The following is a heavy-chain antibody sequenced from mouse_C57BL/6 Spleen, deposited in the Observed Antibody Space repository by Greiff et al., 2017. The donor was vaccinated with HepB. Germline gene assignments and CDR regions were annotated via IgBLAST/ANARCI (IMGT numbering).Heavy chain of an antibody. CDR3: ARRYDSWYFDV. CDR2: ISSGSSTI. J-gene: IGHJ1*03. V-gene: IGHV5-17*01. Sequence: VQLKESGGGLVKPGGSLKLSCAASGFTFSDYGMHWVRQAPEKGLEWVAYISSGSSTIYYADTVKGRFTISRDNAKNTLFLQMTSLRSEDTAMYYCARRYDSWYFDVWGTGTTVTVSS. CDR1: GFTFSDYG. D-gene: IGHD2-4*01.